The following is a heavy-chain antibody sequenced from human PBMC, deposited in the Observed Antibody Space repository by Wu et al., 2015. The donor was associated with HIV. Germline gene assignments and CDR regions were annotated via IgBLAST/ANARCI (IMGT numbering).Heavy chain of an antibody. CDR1: GGTFSGYA. V-gene: IGHV1-69*05. J-gene: IGHJ5*02. CDR2: IIPVFGTT. CDR3: VGGILVRGSERWFDP. Sequence: QVQLVQSGAEVKKPGSSVNVSCQAFGGTFSGYAVNWVRQAPGQGLEWMGGIIPVFGTTSYAQKFRGRVTITTDASTNTAYMELTGLRSADTAVYYCVGGILVRGSERWFDPWGQGTLVTVSS. D-gene: IGHD1-1*01.